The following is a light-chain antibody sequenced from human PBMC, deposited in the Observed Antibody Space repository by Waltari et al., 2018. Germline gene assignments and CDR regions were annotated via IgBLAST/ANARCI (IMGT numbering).Light chain of an antibody. CDR3: AAWDDSLNGVV. CDR1: SSHTGRNT. Sequence: QSVLTQPPSASGTPGQRVTISCSGTSSHTGRNTVNWYQQLPGPAPKLLIYSNNPRPSGVPDRFSGSKSGTSASLAISGLQSEDEADYYCAAWDDSLNGVVFGGGTKLTVL. V-gene: IGLV1-44*01. CDR2: SNN. J-gene: IGLJ2*01.